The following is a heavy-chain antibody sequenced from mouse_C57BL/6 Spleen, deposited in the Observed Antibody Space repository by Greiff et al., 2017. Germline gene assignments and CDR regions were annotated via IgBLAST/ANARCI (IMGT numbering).Heavy chain of an antibody. Sequence: EVLLVESGGDLVKPGGSLKLSCAASGFTFSSYGMSWVRQTPEKRLEWVATISSGGSYTYYPDSVKGRFTISRDNAKNNLYLQMSSLKSEDTAMYYCARQGGYYFDYWGQGTTLTVSS. CDR3: ARQGGYYFDY. CDR1: GFTFSSYG. CDR2: ISSGGSYT. J-gene: IGHJ2*01. V-gene: IGHV5-6*01.